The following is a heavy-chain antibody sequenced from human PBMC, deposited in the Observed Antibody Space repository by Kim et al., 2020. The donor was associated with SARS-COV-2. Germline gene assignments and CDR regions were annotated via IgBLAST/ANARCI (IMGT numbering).Heavy chain of an antibody. J-gene: IGHJ1*01. CDR1: GYTVTYSY. CDR2: IYSGGNT. Sequence: GGSLRLSCAASGYTVTYSYMGWVRQAPGKGLEWVSFIYSGGNTIYADSVKGRLIISRDHSKNTLYLQMNSLRAEDTAVYYCATVVFYYDAGYFKHWGQGTLVLVPS. V-gene: IGHV3-66*01. D-gene: IGHD3-22*01. CDR3: ATVVFYYDAGYFKH.